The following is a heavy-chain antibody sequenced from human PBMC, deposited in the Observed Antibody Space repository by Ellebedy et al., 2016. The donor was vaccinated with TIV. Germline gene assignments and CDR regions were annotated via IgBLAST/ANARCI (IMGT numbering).Heavy chain of an antibody. CDR1: GGSISSGGYY. CDR3: ARGSGTYYDFWSGWRSWYPGEDY. CDR2: IYYSGIT. V-gene: IGHV4-31*03. Sequence: MPSETLSLTCTVSGGSISSGGYYWSWIRQHPGKGLEWIGYIYYSGITYYNPSLKSRVTISVDTSKNQFSLKLSSVTSADTAVYYCARGSGTYYDFWSGWRSWYPGEDYWGQGTLVTVSS. D-gene: IGHD3-3*01. J-gene: IGHJ4*02.